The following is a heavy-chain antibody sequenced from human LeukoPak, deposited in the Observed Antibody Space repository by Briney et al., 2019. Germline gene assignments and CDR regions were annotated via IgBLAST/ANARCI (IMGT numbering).Heavy chain of an antibody. CDR3: ARDYNLDY. D-gene: IGHD1-14*01. CDR1: GFTFSSYA. V-gene: IGHV3-30*01. CDR2: ISYDGSDK. Sequence: PGGSPRLSCAASGFTFSSYAMHWVRQAPGKGLEWVAVISYDGSDKDYADSVKGRFTISRDNSKNTLYLQMNSLRAEDTAVYYCARDYNLDYWGQGTLVTVSS. J-gene: IGHJ4*02.